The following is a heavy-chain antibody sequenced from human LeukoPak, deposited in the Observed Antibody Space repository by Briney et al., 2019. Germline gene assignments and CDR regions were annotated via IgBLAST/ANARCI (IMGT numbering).Heavy chain of an antibody. D-gene: IGHD4-17*01. J-gene: IGHJ4*02. V-gene: IGHV3-30*04. CDR3: ARLGARQMLEY. CDR2: ISYDGSNK. Sequence: GGSLRLSCAASGFTFSSYAMHWVRQAPGKGLEWVAVISYDGSNKYYADTVKGRFTISRDNSKNTLYLQMNSLRAEDTAVYYCARLGARQMLEYWGQGTLVTVSS. CDR1: GFTFSSYA.